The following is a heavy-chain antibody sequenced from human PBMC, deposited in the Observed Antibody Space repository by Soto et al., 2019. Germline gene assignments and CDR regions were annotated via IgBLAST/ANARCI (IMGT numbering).Heavy chain of an antibody. J-gene: IGHJ3*02. Sequence: QVQLVESGGGVVQPGRSLRLSCAASGFTFSSYGMHWVRQAPGKGLEWVAVISYDGSNKYYADSVKGRFTISRDNSKNTLYLQMNSLRAEDTAVYYCAKDRGWYDAFDIWGQGTMVTVSS. CDR2: ISYDGSNK. V-gene: IGHV3-30*18. D-gene: IGHD6-19*01. CDR1: GFTFSSYG. CDR3: AKDRGWYDAFDI.